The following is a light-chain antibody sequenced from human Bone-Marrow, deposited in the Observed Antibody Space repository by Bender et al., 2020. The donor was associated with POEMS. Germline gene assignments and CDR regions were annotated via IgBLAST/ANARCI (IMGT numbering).Light chain of an antibody. J-gene: IGLJ1*01. V-gene: IGLV2-11*01. CDR1: SRDVGASKY. Sequence: QSALTQPRSVSGSPGQSVTISCTGTSRDVGASKYVAWYQQHPGKAPKLMIYDVSTRPSGVPDRFSGSKSGNTASLTISGLQAEDEADYYCCSHAGTYSLVFGTGTKVTVL. CDR3: CSHAGTYSLV. CDR2: DVS.